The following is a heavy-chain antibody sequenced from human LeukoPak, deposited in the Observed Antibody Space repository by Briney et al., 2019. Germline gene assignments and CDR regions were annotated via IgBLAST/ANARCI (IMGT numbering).Heavy chain of an antibody. CDR3: ARAGRGGYVEFDY. V-gene: IGHV4-30-4*01. Sequence: SSETLSLTCTVSGVPISSGDYYWSWIRQPPGKGLEWIGYIYYSGSTYYNPSLKSRVTISVDTSKNQFSLKLSSVTAADTAVYYCARAGRGGYVEFDYWGQGTLVTVSS. D-gene: IGHD5-12*01. J-gene: IGHJ4*02. CDR2: IYYSGST. CDR1: GVPISSGDYY.